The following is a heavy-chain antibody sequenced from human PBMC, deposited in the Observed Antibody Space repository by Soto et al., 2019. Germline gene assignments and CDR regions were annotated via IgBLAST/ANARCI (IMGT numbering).Heavy chain of an antibody. D-gene: IGHD2-2*03. V-gene: IGHV1-46*01. Sequence: ASGKVSCKASGYTFTSYYMHWVRQAPGQGLEWMGIINPSGGSTSYAQKFQGRVTMTRDTSTSTVYMELSSLRSEDTAVYYCARGPLDIVVVPAALTQNPYYYYYGMDVWG. CDR3: ARGPLDIVVVPAALTQNPYYYYYGMDV. CDR1: GYTFTSYY. CDR2: INPSGGST. J-gene: IGHJ6*02.